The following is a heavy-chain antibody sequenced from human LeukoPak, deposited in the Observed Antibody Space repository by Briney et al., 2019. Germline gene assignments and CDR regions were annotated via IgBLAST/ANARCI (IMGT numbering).Heavy chain of an antibody. V-gene: IGHV1-18*01. J-gene: IGHJ4*02. CDR3: ARDNPDRSCDY. D-gene: IGHD6-13*01. Sequence: ASVKVSCKASGYTFTSYGISWVRQAPGQGLEWMGWISAYNGNTNYPQRLQGRVTMTTDTSTSTAYMELRSLRSDDTAVYYCARDNPDRSCDYWGQGTLVTVSS. CDR1: GYTFTSYG. CDR2: ISAYNGNT.